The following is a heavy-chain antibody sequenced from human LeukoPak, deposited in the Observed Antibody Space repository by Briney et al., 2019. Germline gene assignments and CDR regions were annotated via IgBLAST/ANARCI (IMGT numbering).Heavy chain of an antibody. CDR2: INHSGST. CDR1: GGSFSGYY. Sequence: KPSETLSLTCAVYGGSFSGYYWSWIRQPPGKGLEWIGEINHSGSTNYNPSLKSRVTISVDTSKNQFSLKLSSVTAADTAVYYCATGIAVAGIFSDYWGQGTLVTVSS. CDR3: ATGIAVAGIFSDY. J-gene: IGHJ4*02. V-gene: IGHV4-34*01. D-gene: IGHD6-19*01.